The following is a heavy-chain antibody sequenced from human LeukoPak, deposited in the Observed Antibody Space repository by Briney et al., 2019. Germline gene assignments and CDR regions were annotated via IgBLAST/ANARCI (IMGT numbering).Heavy chain of an antibody. D-gene: IGHD5-12*01. V-gene: IGHV1-18*01. CDR1: GYTFTSYC. CDR3: ARVVAMDFDY. Sequence: ASVKVSCKASGYTFTSYCISWVRQAPGQGLEWMGWISAYSGNTNYAPKPQGRVTMTTYTAKTTAYMELRSLRSDDSAVYYCARVVAMDFDYWGQGTLVTVSS. J-gene: IGHJ4*02. CDR2: ISAYSGNT.